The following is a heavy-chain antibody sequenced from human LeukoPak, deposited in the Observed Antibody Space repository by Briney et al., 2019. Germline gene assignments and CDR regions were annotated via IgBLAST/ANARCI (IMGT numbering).Heavy chain of an antibody. Sequence: SQTLSLTCTVSGGSIRSGDNYWTWIRQPPGKGLEWIGYIYYSGSTYYDPSLKSRVSLSLDTSKNQFSLKLSSVTAADTAVYYCARGAEMDFDWLSKYYYYGMDVWGQGTTVTVS. CDR2: IYYSGST. CDR3: ARGAEMDFDWLSKYYYYGMDV. D-gene: IGHD3-9*01. V-gene: IGHV4-30-4*01. J-gene: IGHJ6*02. CDR1: GGSIRSGDNY.